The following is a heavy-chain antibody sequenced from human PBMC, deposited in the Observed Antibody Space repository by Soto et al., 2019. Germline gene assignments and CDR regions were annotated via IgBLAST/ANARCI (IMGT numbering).Heavy chain of an antibody. CDR3: AKDDTVTITLFDY. J-gene: IGHJ4*02. Sequence: GGSLRLTCAASGFTFSSYAMSWVRQAPGKGLEWVSAISGSGGSTYYADSVKGRFTISRDNSKNTLYLQMNSPRAEDTAVYYCAKDDTVTITLFDYWGQGTLVTVSS. CDR1: GFTFSSYA. V-gene: IGHV3-23*01. D-gene: IGHD4-17*01. CDR2: ISGSGGST.